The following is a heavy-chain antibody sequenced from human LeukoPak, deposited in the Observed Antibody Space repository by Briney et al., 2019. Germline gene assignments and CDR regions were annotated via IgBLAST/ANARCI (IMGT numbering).Heavy chain of an antibody. D-gene: IGHD2-15*01. CDR1: GGSMSGNY. J-gene: IGHJ5*02. Sequence: SETLSLTYAVSGGSMSGNYWNWIRQPAGKGLEWVGRIYSSGDTTYNPSLKSRLTMSIDTSKNLFSLSLSSVTAADTAVYYCASQGCSDPSCSVAWFDPRGQGTLVIVSS. V-gene: IGHV4-4*07. CDR3: ASQGCSDPSCSVAWFDP. CDR2: IYSSGDT.